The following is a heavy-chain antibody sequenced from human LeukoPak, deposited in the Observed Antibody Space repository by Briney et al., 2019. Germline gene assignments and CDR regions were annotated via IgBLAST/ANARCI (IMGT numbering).Heavy chain of an antibody. CDR1: GYTFTGYY. CDR2: INPNSGGT. Sequence: ASVTVSCKASGYTFTGYYMHWVRQAPGQGLEWMGWINPNSGGTNYAQKFQGRVTMTRDTSISTAYMELSRLRSDDTAVYYCARDRSSSSARYYYMDVWGKGTTVTVSS. D-gene: IGHD6-6*01. J-gene: IGHJ6*03. V-gene: IGHV1-2*02. CDR3: ARDRSSSSARYYYMDV.